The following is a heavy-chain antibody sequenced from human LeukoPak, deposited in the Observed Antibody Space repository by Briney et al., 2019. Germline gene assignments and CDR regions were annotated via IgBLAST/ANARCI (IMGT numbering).Heavy chain of an antibody. Sequence: GGSLRLSCAASGFTFSSYAMSWVRQAPGKGLEWVSAISGSGGSTYYADSVKGRFTISRDNSKNTLYLQMNSLRAEDTAVYYCAKDQVYYYDSSGPLQHWGQGTLVTVSS. CDR3: AKDQVYYYDSSGPLQH. J-gene: IGHJ1*01. CDR2: ISGSGGST. V-gene: IGHV3-23*01. CDR1: GFTFSSYA. D-gene: IGHD3-22*01.